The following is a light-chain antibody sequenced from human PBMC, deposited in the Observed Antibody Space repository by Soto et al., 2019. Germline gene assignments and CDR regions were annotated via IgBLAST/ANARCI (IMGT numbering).Light chain of an antibody. J-gene: IGKJ1*01. CDR2: GAS. CDR1: QSVSID. V-gene: IGKV3-15*01. CDR3: KQYNKWPLT. Sequence: EIVMTQSPATLSVSPGERSTLSCRASQSVSIDLAWYQQTPGQAHRLLIYGASTRATGIPVRFSGSASGTEFTLTISSLQSEEFTVYYCKQYNKWPLTVSQGTKVDIK.